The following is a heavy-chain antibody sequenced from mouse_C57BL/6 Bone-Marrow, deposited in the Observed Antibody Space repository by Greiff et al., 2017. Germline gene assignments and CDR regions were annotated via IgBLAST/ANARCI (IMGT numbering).Heavy chain of an antibody. J-gene: IGHJ2*01. V-gene: IGHV5-17*01. D-gene: IGHD1-1*01. CDR3: AKPLYGSSLDYFDY. CDR2: ISSGSSTI. CDR1: GFTFSDYG. Sequence: DVMLVESGGGLVKPGGSLKLSCAASGFTFSDYGMHWVRQAPEKGLEWVAYISSGSSTIYYADTVKGRFTLSSDKAKNTLFLQMTSLRSEDTAMYYCAKPLYGSSLDYFDYWGQGTTLTGSS.